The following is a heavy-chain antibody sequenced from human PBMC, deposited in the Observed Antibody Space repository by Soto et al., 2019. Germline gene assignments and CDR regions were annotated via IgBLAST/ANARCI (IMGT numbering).Heavy chain of an antibody. Sequence: GGSLRLSCSASGFAFSTYGMTWVRQAPGKGLEWVSVISGSGGSSYYAASVKGRFTISRDNSKNTVFLQMNGLRAEDTAVYYCAKVTKRAAAGRYEYYKYGMDVWGQGTTVTVSS. V-gene: IGHV3-23*01. J-gene: IGHJ6*02. D-gene: IGHD6-13*01. CDR1: GFAFSTYG. CDR2: ISGSGGSS. CDR3: AKVTKRAAAGRYEYYKYGMDV.